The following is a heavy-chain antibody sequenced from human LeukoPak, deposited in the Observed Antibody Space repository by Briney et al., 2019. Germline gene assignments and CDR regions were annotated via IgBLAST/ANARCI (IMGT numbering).Heavy chain of an antibody. J-gene: IGHJ6*03. V-gene: IGHV3-66*01. CDR3: ARGVGATTLNYYYYYMDV. Sequence: PGGSLRLSCAGSGFTVSSNYMSWVRQAPGKGLEWVSVIYSGGTTYYADSVKGRFTISRDNSKNTLYLQMNSLRAEDTAVYYCARGVGATTLNYYYYYMDVWGKGTTVTISS. D-gene: IGHD1-26*01. CDR2: IYSGGTT. CDR1: GFTVSSNY.